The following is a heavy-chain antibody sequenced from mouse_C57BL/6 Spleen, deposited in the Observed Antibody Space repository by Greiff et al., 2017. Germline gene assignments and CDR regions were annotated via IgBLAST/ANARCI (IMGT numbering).Heavy chain of an antibody. D-gene: IGHD1-1*01. CDR3: ARRLYYGSSYGGYYFDY. Sequence: VQLQQPGAELVRPGSSVKLSCKASGYTFTSYWMHWVKQRPIQGLEWIGNIDPSDSETHYNQKFKDKATLTVDKSSSTAYMQLSSLTSEDSAVYYCARRLYYGSSYGGYYFDYWGQGTTLTVSS. CDR1: GYTFTSYW. V-gene: IGHV1-52*01. CDR2: IDPSDSET. J-gene: IGHJ2*01.